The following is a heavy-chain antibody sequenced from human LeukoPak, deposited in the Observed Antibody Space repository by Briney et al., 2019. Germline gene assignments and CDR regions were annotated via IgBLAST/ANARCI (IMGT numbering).Heavy chain of an antibody. Sequence: GGSLRLSCAASGFTFSSYAMSWVRQAPGKGLEWVSYISSSGSTIHYADSVKGRFTISRDNAKNSLYLQMNSLRADDTAVYYCASSRVQYGSGSSFDYWGQGTLVTVSS. V-gene: IGHV3-48*04. CDR2: ISSSGSTI. CDR1: GFTFSSYA. J-gene: IGHJ4*02. D-gene: IGHD3-10*01. CDR3: ASSRVQYGSGSSFDY.